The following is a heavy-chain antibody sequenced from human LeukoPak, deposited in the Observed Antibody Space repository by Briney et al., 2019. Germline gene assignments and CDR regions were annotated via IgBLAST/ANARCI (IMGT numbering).Heavy chain of an antibody. CDR1: GFTFSSYW. CDR2: INTDGSST. CDR3: TRSDDSSPVYSG. V-gene: IGHV3-74*01. Sequence: PGGSLRLSCAASGFTFSSYWMSWVRQAPGKGLVWVSRINTDGSSTNYADSVKGRFTISRDNAKNTLYLQMNSLRAEDTAVYYCTRSDDSSPVYSGWGQGTLVTVSS. D-gene: IGHD3-22*01. J-gene: IGHJ4*02.